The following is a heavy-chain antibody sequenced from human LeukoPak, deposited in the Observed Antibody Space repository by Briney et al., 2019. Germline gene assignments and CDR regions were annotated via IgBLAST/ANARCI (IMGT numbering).Heavy chain of an antibody. Sequence: GGSLRLSCAASGFTVSSNYMSWVRQAPGKGLEWVSVIYSGGSTYYADSVKGRFTISRDNSKNTLYLQMNSLRAEDTAVYYCARDRAATLYYYYYMDVWGKGTTVTVSS. CDR3: ARDRAATLYYYYYMDV. CDR1: GFTVSSNY. D-gene: IGHD6-25*01. V-gene: IGHV3-66*01. J-gene: IGHJ6*03. CDR2: IYSGGST.